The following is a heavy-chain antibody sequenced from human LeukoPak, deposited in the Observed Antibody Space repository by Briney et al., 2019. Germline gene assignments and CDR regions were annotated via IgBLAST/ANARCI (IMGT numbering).Heavy chain of an antibody. D-gene: IGHD3-9*01. J-gene: IGHJ3*02. CDR1: GGSISSGGYY. CDR3: TSADYDMAFDI. V-gene: IGHV4-31*03. Sequence: SQTLSLTCTVSGGSISSGGYYWSWIRQHPGKGLEWIGYIYYSGSTDYNPSLKSRFTMSVDTSKNQFSLKLSSVTAADTAVYYCTSADYDMAFDIWGQGTMVTVSS. CDR2: IYYSGST.